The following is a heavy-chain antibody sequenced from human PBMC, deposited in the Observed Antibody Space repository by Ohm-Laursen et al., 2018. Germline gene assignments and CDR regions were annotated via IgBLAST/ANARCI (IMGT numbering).Heavy chain of an antibody. CDR1: GFTVSSNY. CDR2: IYSGGST. V-gene: IGHV3-53*01. CDR3: ATVGATDAFDI. Sequence: SLRLSCAASGFTVSSNYMSWVRQAPGKGLEWVSVIYSGGSTYDADSVKRRFPISRYNSKNTLYLQMNSLRAEDTAAYYCATVGATDAFDIWGQGTMVTVSS. D-gene: IGHD1-26*01. J-gene: IGHJ3*02.